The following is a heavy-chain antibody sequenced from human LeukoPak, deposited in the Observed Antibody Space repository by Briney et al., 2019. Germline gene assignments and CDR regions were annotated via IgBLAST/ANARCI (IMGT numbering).Heavy chain of an antibody. Sequence: ASVKVSCTASGYTFTSYYMHWVRQAPGQGLEWMGIINPSGGSTSYAQKFQGRVTMTRDTSTSTVYMELSSLRSEDTAVYYCARDAGIGDYAPWYFDLWGRGTLVTVSS. D-gene: IGHD4-17*01. CDR3: ARDAGIGDYAPWYFDL. CDR2: INPSGGST. CDR1: GYTFTSYY. V-gene: IGHV1-46*01. J-gene: IGHJ2*01.